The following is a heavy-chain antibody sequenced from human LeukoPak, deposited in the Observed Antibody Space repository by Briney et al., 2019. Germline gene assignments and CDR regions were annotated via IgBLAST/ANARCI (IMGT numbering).Heavy chain of an antibody. V-gene: IGHV4-34*01. D-gene: IGHD4-23*01. CDR1: GGSFSGYY. Sequence: PSETLSLTCAVYGGSFSGYYWSWIRQPPGKGLEWIGEINHSGSTDYNPSLKSRVTISVDTSKNQFSPKLSSVTAADTAVYYCARGSNSMSYYYYYMDVWGKGTTVTVSS. CDR3: ARGSNSMSYYYYYMDV. J-gene: IGHJ6*03. CDR2: INHSGST.